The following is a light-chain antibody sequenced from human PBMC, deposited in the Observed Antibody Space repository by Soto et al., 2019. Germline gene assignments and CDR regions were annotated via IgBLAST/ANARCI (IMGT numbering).Light chain of an antibody. Sequence: IQVSQSPSALSASEGDRVTMTCRASHGISSYLACYQQKPGKAPKLLIYAASTLQSGVPSRFSGSGSGTDFTLTISSLQPEDFATYYCQQLNSYPLTFGGGTMV. V-gene: IGKV1-9*01. CDR2: AAS. CDR3: QQLNSYPLT. CDR1: HGISSY. J-gene: IGKJ4*01.